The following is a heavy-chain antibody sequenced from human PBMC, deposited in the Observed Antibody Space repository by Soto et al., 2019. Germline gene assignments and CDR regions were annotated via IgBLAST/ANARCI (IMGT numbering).Heavy chain of an antibody. V-gene: IGHV3-21*01. CDR1: GFTFSSYS. CDR3: ARDQGAYCSSTSCQGRDYGMDV. CDR2: ISSSSSYI. D-gene: IGHD2-2*01. J-gene: IGHJ6*02. Sequence: GGSLRLSCAASGFTFSSYSLNWVRQAPGTGLEWVSSISSSSSYIYYADSVKGRFTISRDNAKNSLYLQMNSLRAEDTAVYYCARDQGAYCSSTSCQGRDYGMDVWGQGTTVTVSS.